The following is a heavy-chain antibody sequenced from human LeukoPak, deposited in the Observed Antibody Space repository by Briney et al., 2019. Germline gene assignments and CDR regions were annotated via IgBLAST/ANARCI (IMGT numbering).Heavy chain of an antibody. Sequence: SETLSLTCAVSGYSITSGYHWGWVRRPPGKGLEWIGSMFHAGNTYYNPSLKSRVTMSIDTSMNHFSLNLISVTAADTAVYYCARTRYCSGETCFSPDLLDTWSRGTLVTVSS. J-gene: IGHJ5*02. CDR2: MFHAGNT. CDR3: ARTRYCSGETCFSPDLLDT. V-gene: IGHV4-38-2*01. D-gene: IGHD2-15*01. CDR1: GYSITSGYH.